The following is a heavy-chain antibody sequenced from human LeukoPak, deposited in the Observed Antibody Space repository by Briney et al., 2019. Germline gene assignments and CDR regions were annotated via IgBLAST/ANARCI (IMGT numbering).Heavy chain of an antibody. CDR1: GFTFSSYW. V-gene: IGHV3-7*01. D-gene: IGHD2-21*02. CDR3: ARAYCGGDCNTPGEWFDP. CDR2: IKQDGSEK. Sequence: GGSLRLSCAASGFTFSSYWMSWVRQAPGKGLEWVANIKQDGSEKYYVDSVKGRFTISRDNAKNSLYLQMNSLRAEDTAVYYCARAYCGGDCNTPGEWFDPWGQGTLVTVSS. J-gene: IGHJ5*02.